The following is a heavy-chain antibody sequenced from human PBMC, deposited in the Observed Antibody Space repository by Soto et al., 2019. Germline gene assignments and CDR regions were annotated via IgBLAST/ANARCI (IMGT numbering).Heavy chain of an antibody. J-gene: IGHJ6*02. CDR1: GYTFTSYA. CDR3: AIVSWVLRYFDWLTSADNYGMDV. V-gene: IGHV1-3*01. D-gene: IGHD3-9*01. CDR2: INAGNGNT. Sequence: GASVKVSCKASGYTFTSYAMHWVRQAPGQRLEWMGWINAGNGNTKYSQKLKGRVTITRDTSASTAYMELSSLRSEDTAVYYCAIVSWVLRYFDWLTSADNYGMDVWGQGTTVTVSS.